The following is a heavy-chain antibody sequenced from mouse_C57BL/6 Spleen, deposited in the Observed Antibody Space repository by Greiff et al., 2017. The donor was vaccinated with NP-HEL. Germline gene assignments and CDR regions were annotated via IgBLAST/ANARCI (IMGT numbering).Heavy chain of an antibody. CDR3: ARNAITAVVALYAMDY. J-gene: IGHJ4*01. CDR1: GYTFTSYW. V-gene: IGHV1-52*01. CDR2: IDPSDSET. D-gene: IGHD1-1*01. Sequence: VQLQQPGAELVRPGSSVKLSCKASGYTFTSYWMHWVKQRPIQGLEWIGNIDPSDSETHYNPKFKSKATLTVDKSSSTAYMQLSSLTSEDSAVYYCARNAITAVVALYAMDYWGQGTSVTVSS.